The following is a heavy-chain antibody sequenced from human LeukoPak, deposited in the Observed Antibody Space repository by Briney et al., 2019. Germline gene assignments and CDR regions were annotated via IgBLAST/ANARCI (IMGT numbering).Heavy chain of an antibody. D-gene: IGHD2-15*01. CDR2: IYYSGST. CDR1: GGSISSSSYY. CDR3: AGQGYCSGGSCYNSLGAFDI. Sequence: SETLSLTCTVSGGSISSSSYYWGWIRQPPGKGLERIGSIYYSGSTYYNPSLKSRVTISVDTSKNQFSLKLSSVTAADTAVYYCAGQGYCSGGSCYNSLGAFDIWGQGTMVTVSS. J-gene: IGHJ3*02. V-gene: IGHV4-39*01.